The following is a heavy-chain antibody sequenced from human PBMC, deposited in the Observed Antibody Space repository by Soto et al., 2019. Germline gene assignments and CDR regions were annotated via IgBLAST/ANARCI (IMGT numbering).Heavy chain of an antibody. Sequence: SETLSLTCAVSGGSISSSNWWSWVRQPPGKGLEWIGEIYHSVSTNYNPSLKSRVTISVDKSKNQFSLKLSSVTAADTAVYYCARDISGSGGHFDYWGQGTLVTVSS. J-gene: IGHJ4*02. D-gene: IGHD3-10*01. CDR2: IYHSVST. CDR3: ARDISGSGGHFDY. V-gene: IGHV4-4*02. CDR1: GGSISSSNW.